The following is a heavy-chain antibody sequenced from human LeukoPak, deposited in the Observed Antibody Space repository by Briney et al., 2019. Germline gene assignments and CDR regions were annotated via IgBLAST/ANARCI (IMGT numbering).Heavy chain of an antibody. D-gene: IGHD4-17*01. CDR3: ARANGDYVRWFDP. J-gene: IGHJ5*02. V-gene: IGHV1-46*01. Sequence: GASVKVSCKASGFTFTSYYRHWVRQAPGQGLEWMGIINPNGGGTIYAQKFQGRVTMTRDMSTSTVYMELSSLRSEDTAVYYCARANGDYVRWFDPWGQGTLVTVSS. CDR1: GFTFTSYY. CDR2: INPNGGGT.